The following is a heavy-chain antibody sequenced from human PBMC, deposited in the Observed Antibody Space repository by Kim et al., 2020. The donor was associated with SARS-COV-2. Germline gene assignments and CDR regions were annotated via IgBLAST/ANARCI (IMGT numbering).Heavy chain of an antibody. D-gene: IGHD3-22*01. CDR2: IKDDGRDT. J-gene: IGHJ4*02. CDR1: GFAFSTSW. CDR3: ARDPYDSSGYGAFDY. V-gene: IGHV3-7*01. Sequence: GGSLRLSCVGSGFAFSTSWMTWVRQVPGKGLEWVANIKDDGRDTYYVDSVKGRLTISRDNAKSSVFLQMNSLRAEDTAVYYRARDPYDSSGYGAFDYWGQGTLVTVSS.